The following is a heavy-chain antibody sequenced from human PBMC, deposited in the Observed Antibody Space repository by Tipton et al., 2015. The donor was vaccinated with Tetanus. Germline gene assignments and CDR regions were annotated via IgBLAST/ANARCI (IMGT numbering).Heavy chain of an antibody. J-gene: IGHJ6*02. D-gene: IGHD2/OR15-2a*01. CDR1: GFTFDDYA. CDR3: AKGIGYYGMDV. Sequence: FLRLSCAASGFTFDDYAMHWVRQAPGKGLEWVSGISWNSGSIGYADSVKGRFTISRDNAKNSLYLQMNSLRAEDTALYYCAKGIGYYGMDVWGQGTTVTVSS. CDR2: ISWNSGSI. V-gene: IGHV3-9*01.